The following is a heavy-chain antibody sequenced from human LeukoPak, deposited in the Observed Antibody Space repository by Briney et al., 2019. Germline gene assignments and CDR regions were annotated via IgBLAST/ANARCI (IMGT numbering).Heavy chain of an antibody. CDR1: GGSISSGDYY. Sequence: PSETLSLTCTVSGGSISSGDYYWSWIRQPPGMGLEWIGYIYYSGSTYYNPSLKSRVTISVDTSKNQFSLKLSSVTAADTAVYYCARVVRGGYSYGIHDYWGQGTLVTVSS. CDR3: ARVVRGGYSYGIHDY. V-gene: IGHV4-30-4*01. J-gene: IGHJ4*02. D-gene: IGHD5-18*01. CDR2: IYYSGST.